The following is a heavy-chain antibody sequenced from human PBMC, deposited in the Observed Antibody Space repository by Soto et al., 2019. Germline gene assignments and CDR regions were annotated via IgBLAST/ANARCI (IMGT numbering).Heavy chain of an antibody. D-gene: IGHD2-2*01. CDR1: GGSFSGYY. CDR2: INHSGST. V-gene: IGHV4-34*01. J-gene: IGHJ3*02. CDR3: ARRGYCSSTSCYGDAFDI. Sequence: SETLSLTCAVYGGSFSGYYWSWIRQPPGKGLEWIGEINHSGSTNYNPSLKSRVTISVDTSKNQFSLKLSSVTAADTAVYYCARRGYCSSTSCYGDAFDIWXQGTMVTVSS.